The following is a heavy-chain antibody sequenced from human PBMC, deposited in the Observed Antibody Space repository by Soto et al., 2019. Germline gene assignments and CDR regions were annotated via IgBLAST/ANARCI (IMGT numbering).Heavy chain of an antibody. CDR2: IWNDGSDN. CDR3: ARRQIPPPTRGAATARGGMDA. V-gene: IGHV3-33*01. Sequence: QVQLVESGGGVVQPGRSLRLSCAASGFNFNNYGMHWVRQAPGKGLEWVAVIWNDGSDNHYANSVKGRFTISRDNSKNTLYLQMSSLRAEDTAVYYCARRQIPPPTRGAATARGGMDAWGQGTTVTVSS. CDR1: GFNFNNYG. D-gene: IGHD6-13*01. J-gene: IGHJ6*02.